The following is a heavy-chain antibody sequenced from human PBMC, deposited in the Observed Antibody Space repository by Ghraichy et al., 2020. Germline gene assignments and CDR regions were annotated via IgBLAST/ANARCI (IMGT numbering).Heavy chain of an antibody. J-gene: IGHJ4*02. Sequence: GESLNISCAASGFTFTSYWMSWVRQAPGKGLGWVANIKQDGGEKHYVDSVKGRFTISRDNAKNSLYLQMNSLRAEDTAVYYCARSPGYYFDYWGRGTLVTVSS. CDR3: ARSPGYYFDY. CDR2: IKQDGGEK. CDR1: GFTFTSYW. V-gene: IGHV3-7*03. D-gene: IGHD3-10*01.